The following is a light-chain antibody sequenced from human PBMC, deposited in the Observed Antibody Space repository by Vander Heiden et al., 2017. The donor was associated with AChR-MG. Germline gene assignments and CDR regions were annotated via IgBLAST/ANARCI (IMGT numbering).Light chain of an antibody. CDR1: SSDVGGYNY. CDR3: ISYTSSNVV. Sequence: QSVLTQPASVSGSPGQSITISCTGTSSDVGGYNYLYWYQQHPGNAPKVIIYDVSNRPAGVSKRFSGSKSGSTASLTISGLQAEGEADYYCISYTSSNVVFGGGTKLTVL. J-gene: IGLJ2*01. V-gene: IGLV2-14*03. CDR2: DVS.